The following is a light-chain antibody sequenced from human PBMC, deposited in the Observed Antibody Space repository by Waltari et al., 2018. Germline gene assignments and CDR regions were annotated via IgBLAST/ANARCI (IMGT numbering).Light chain of an antibody. CDR1: QRISDY. J-gene: IGKJ1*01. V-gene: IGKV1-39*01. CDR2: GAS. Sequence: DIQMTQSPSSLSASVGDRVTITCRASQRISDYLNWYQQKPGKAPKVLIYGASTLQSGVPSRFSGSGSGTDFTLTITSLPPADVATYYCQQSYSSPSFGQGTKVEIK. CDR3: QQSYSSPS.